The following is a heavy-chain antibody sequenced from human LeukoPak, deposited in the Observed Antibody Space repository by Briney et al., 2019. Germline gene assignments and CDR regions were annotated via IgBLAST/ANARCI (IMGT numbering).Heavy chain of an antibody. J-gene: IGHJ4*02. CDR3: ARVAEDYDHVWGSYYYFDY. CDR1: GYTFTSYY. V-gene: IGHV1-69*13. D-gene: IGHD3-16*01. Sequence: SVKVSCKASGYTFTSYYMHWVRQAPGQGLEWMGGIIPIFGTANYAQKFQGRVTITADESTSTAYMELSSLRSEDTAVYYCARVAEDYDHVWGSYYYFDYWGQGTLVTVSS. CDR2: IIPIFGTA.